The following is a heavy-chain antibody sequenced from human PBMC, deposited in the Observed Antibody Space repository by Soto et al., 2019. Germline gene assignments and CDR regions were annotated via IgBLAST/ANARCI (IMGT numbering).Heavy chain of an antibody. D-gene: IGHD4-17*01. CDR1: GGSVSVDSYY. CDR3: ARLATTVSTPNC. Sequence: SETLSLTCAVSGGSVSVDSYYWAWIRQPPGKGLEWIATIHYRGSTYYATSLKSRVTISIDTSKNQFSLMLASVTATDTAFYYCARLATTVSTPNCWGQGTLVTV. J-gene: IGHJ4*02. V-gene: IGHV4-39*01. CDR2: IHYRGST.